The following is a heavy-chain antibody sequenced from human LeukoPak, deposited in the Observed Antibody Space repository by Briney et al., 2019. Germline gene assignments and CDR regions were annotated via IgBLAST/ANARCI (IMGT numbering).Heavy chain of an antibody. CDR1: GGSISGYY. CDR3: ARVLRLGELSLFDY. V-gene: IGHV4-34*01. J-gene: IGHJ4*02. D-gene: IGHD3-16*02. Sequence: SETLSLTCTVSGGSISGYYWSWIRQPPGKGLEWIGEINHSGSTNYNPSLKSRVTISVDTSENQFSLKLGSVTAADTAVYYCARVLRLGELSLFDYWGQGTLVTVSS. CDR2: INHSGST.